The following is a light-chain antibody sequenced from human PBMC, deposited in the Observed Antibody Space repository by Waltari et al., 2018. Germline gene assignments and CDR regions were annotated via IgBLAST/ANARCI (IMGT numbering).Light chain of an antibody. CDR2: TAS. V-gene: IGKV1-6*01. Sequence: AIQMTQSPSSLFASVGDRVTITCRASQGIRNDLGWYQQKPGKAPKLLIYTASSLHSWVPSRFSGSGSGTEFTLTISSLQPEDFATYYCLQDYSFPRTFGQGTKVEI. CDR3: LQDYSFPRT. J-gene: IGKJ1*01. CDR1: QGIRND.